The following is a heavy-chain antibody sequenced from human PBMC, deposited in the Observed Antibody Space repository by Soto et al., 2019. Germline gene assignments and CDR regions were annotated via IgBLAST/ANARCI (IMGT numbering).Heavy chain of an antibody. J-gene: IGHJ4*02. CDR3: AREDSIIIPAVSDF. V-gene: IGHV3-21*01. CDR1: GFAFNNYG. Sequence: GGSLRLSCTVSGFAFNNYGINWVRQSPGKGLEWVSSISKSDYTYYSDSVTGRFTISRDNAKNSVSLQMNTLRVEDTAVYYCAREDSIIIPAVSDFWGQGTLVTVSS. CDR2: ISKSDYT. D-gene: IGHD2-2*01.